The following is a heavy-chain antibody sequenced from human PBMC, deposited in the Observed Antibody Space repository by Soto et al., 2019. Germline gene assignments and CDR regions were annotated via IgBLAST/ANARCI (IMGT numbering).Heavy chain of an antibody. CDR2: IYHSGST. J-gene: IGHJ6*02. CDR3: ARSQGYCSSTSCYTSLSYYYGMDV. Sequence: SETLSLTCTVSGGSISSSSDYWGWIRHPPGKGLQWIGSIYHSGSTYYNPSLKSRVTISVDTSKNQFSLKLSSVTAADTAVYYCARSQGYCSSTSCYTSLSYYYGMDVWGQGTTVTVSS. V-gene: IGHV4-39*07. D-gene: IGHD2-2*02. CDR1: GGSISSSSDY.